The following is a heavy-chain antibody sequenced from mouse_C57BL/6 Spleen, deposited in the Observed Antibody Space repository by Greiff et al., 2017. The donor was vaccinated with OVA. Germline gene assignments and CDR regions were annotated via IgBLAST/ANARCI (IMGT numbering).Heavy chain of an antibody. CDR2: IHPNSGST. Sequence: QVQLQQPGAELVKPGASVKLSCKASGYTFTSYWMHWVKQRPGQGLEWIGMIHPNSGSTNYNEKFKSKATLTVDKSSSTAYMQLSSLTSEDSAVYYCAIPDYYGSDWYFDVWGTGTTVTVSS. CDR3: AIPDYYGSDWYFDV. CDR1: GYTFTSYW. V-gene: IGHV1-64*01. J-gene: IGHJ1*03. D-gene: IGHD1-1*01.